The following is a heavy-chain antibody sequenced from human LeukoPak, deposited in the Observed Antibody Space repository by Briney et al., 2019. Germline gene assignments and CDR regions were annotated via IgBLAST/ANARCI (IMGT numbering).Heavy chain of an antibody. CDR1: GGSISSYY. Sequence: SETLSLTCTVSGGSISSYYWSWIRQPPGKGLEWIGYIYYSGSTNYNPSLKSRVTISVDTSKNQFSLKLSSVTAADMAVYYCARDRGYSYGSDYYYYYGMDVWGQGTTVTVSS. J-gene: IGHJ6*02. D-gene: IGHD5-18*01. CDR2: IYYSGST. V-gene: IGHV4-59*01. CDR3: ARDRGYSYGSDYYYYYGMDV.